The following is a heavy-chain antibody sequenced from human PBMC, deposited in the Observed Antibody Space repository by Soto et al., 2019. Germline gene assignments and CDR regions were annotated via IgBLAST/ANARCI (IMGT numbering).Heavy chain of an antibody. CDR1: GYTFTSYG. V-gene: IGHV1-18*01. D-gene: IGHD5-18*01. J-gene: IGHJ4*02. Sequence: QVQLVQSGAEVKKPGASVKVSCKASGYTFTSYGISWVRQAPGQGLEWMGWISAYNGNTNYAQKLQGRVTMTTDTSTSTAYMELRRLRSDDTAVYYCARVGERLGTAMVNENFDYWGQGTLVTVSS. CDR2: ISAYNGNT. CDR3: ARVGERLGTAMVNENFDY.